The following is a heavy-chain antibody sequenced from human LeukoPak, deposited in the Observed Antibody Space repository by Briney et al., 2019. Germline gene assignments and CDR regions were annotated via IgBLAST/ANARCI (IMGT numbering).Heavy chain of an antibody. J-gene: IGHJ1*01. Sequence: SETLSLTCTVSGGSISSYYWSWIRQPPGKRLEWIGYIHYSGSTNYNPSLRGRVTISVDTSKNQFSLKLRSVTAADTAVYYCARVVQSTDSSGFYLPEYFQHWGQGTLVTVSS. CDR1: GGSISSYY. CDR3: ARVVQSTDSSGFYLPEYFQH. CDR2: IHYSGST. D-gene: IGHD3-22*01. V-gene: IGHV4-59*08.